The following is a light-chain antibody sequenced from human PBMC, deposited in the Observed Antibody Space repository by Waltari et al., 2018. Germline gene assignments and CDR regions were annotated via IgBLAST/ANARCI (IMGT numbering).Light chain of an antibody. Sequence: SYELTQPPSVSVSPGQTASIPCSGDNLGGKYASWYQLRAGQSPILVISQHNQRPSGIPERFSGSYSGNTATLTISGTQTMDEADYYCQAWDSNTVVFGGGTKLSVL. CDR2: QHN. CDR3: QAWDSNTVV. CDR1: NLGGKY. V-gene: IGLV3-1*01. J-gene: IGLJ2*01.